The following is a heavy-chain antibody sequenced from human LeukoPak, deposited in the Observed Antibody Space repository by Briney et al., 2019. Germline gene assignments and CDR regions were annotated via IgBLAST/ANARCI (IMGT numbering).Heavy chain of an antibody. V-gene: IGHV1-46*01. D-gene: IGHD2-15*01. J-gene: IGHJ4*02. Sequence: EASVKVSCKASGYTFTSYYMHWMRQAPGQGLEWMGIINPSGGSTSYAQKFQGRVTMTRDTSTSTVYMELSSLRSEDTAVYYCARERQVPRYCSGGSCYSLYYWGQGTLVTVSS. CDR1: GYTFTSYY. CDR2: INPSGGST. CDR3: ARERQVPRYCSGGSCYSLYY.